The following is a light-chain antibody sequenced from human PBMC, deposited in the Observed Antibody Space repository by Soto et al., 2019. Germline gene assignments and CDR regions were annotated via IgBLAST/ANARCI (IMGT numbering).Light chain of an antibody. CDR1: QSVGRDY. Sequence: IACTPSSGTVSWSPVGVAAAGFMAGQSVGRDYLAWYQQKPGQAPRLLIHGTSYRATGIPDRFRGSGSGTDFILTISRLEPEDFAVYYCQQYGSSPTFGQGTKVDIK. J-gene: IGKJ1*01. CDR3: QQYGSSPT. V-gene: IGKV3-20*01. CDR2: GTS.